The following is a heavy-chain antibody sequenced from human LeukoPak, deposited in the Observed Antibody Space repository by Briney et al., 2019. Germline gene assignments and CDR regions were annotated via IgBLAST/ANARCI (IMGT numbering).Heavy chain of an antibody. CDR3: AREASWWAYYDKVGDAFDI. D-gene: IGHD3-22*01. V-gene: IGHV4-39*02. CDR2: IYYSGST. Sequence: SETLSLTCTVSGGSISSSSYYWGWIRQPPGKGLEWIGSIYYSGSTYYNPSLKSRVTISVDTSKNQFSLKLSSVTAADTAVYYCAREASWWAYYDKVGDAFDIWGQGTMVTVSS. J-gene: IGHJ3*02. CDR1: GGSISSSSYY.